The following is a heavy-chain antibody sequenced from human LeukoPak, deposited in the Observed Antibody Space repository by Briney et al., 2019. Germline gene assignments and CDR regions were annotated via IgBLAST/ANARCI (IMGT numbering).Heavy chain of an antibody. J-gene: IGHJ4*02. D-gene: IGHD3-10*01. CDR1: DYSISSGYY. V-gene: IGHV4-38-2*02. CDR3: ARVWFGESNYYFDY. Sequence: PSETLSLTCTVSDYSISSGYYWGWIGQPPRKGLEWIGSIYHSGSTYYNPSLKSRVTISVDTSKNQFSLKLSSVTAADTAVYYCARVWFGESNYYFDYWGQGTLVTVSS. CDR2: IYHSGST.